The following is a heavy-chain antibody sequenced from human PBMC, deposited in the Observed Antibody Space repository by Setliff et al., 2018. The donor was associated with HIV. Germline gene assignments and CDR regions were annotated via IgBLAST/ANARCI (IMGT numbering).Heavy chain of an antibody. J-gene: IGHJ4*02. CDR2: INFSGTT. D-gene: IGHD3-3*01. Sequence: SETLSLTCGVFRGPFSGYFWSWIRQSPGRGLEWIGEINFSGTTNYNPSLKSRVTISIDTSKEWFSLNLTSVTAADTATYYCVRGGGEHHSLFSGYYTPWGDFWGQGTLVTVSS. CDR1: RGPFSGYF. V-gene: IGHV4-34*01. CDR3: VRGGGEHHSLFSGYYTPWGDF.